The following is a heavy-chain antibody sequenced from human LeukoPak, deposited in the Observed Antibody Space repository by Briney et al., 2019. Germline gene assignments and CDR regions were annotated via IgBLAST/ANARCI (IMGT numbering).Heavy chain of an antibody. J-gene: IGHJ4*02. CDR3: ARNWNGADY. CDR2: ISGSGGGT. D-gene: IGHD1-1*01. CDR1: GFTFSSYA. V-gene: IGHV3-23*01. Sequence: GGSLRLSCAASGFTFSSYAMSWVRQAPGKGLEWVSGISGSGGGTYYADSVPGRFTISRDNAKNTLYLQVNSLRVEDTAVYYCARNWNGADYWGQGTLLTVSS.